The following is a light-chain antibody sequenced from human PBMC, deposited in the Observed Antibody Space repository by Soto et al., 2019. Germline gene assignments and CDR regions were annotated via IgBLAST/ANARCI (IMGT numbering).Light chain of an antibody. CDR1: QSVSGN. J-gene: IGKJ4*01. CDR2: GAS. V-gene: IGKV3-15*01. Sequence: EIVMTQSPATLSVSPGERATLSCRASQSVSGNLAWYQQKPGQAPGLLIYGASTRATGIPARFSGSGSGTEFTLTISSLQSEDFAVYYCQQYNKWPLTFGAGTKVEIK. CDR3: QQYNKWPLT.